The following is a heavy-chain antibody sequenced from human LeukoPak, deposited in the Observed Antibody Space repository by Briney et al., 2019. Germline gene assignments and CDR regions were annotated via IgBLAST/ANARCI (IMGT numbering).Heavy chain of an antibody. Sequence: PGGSLRLSCAASGFTFSSYNMNWVRQAPGKGLEWVSSISSSSSYIYYADSVKGRFTISRDNAKNSLYLQMNSLRAEDTAVYYCARRYGRGSLVYYYYYMDVWGKGTTVTISS. CDR3: ARRYGRGSLVYYYYYMDV. D-gene: IGHD5-18*01. J-gene: IGHJ6*03. V-gene: IGHV3-21*01. CDR1: GFTFSSYN. CDR2: ISSSSSYI.